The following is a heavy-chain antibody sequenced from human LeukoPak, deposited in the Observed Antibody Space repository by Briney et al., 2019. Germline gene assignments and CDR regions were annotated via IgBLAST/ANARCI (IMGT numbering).Heavy chain of an antibody. Sequence: GGSLRLSCAASGFTFSSYGMHWVRQAPGKGLEWVSAISGSGGSTYYADSVKGRFTISRDNSKNTLYLQMNSLRAEDTAVYYCARSIAAANWFDPWGQGTLVTVSS. V-gene: IGHV3-23*01. CDR2: ISGSGGST. CDR1: GFTFSSYG. CDR3: ARSIAAANWFDP. D-gene: IGHD6-13*01. J-gene: IGHJ5*02.